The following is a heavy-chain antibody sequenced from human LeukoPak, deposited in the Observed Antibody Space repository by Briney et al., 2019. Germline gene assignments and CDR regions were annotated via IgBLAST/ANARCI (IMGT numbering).Heavy chain of an antibody. Sequence: PSETLSLTCAVYGGSFSGYYWSWIRQPPGKGLEWIGEFNHSGSTNYNPSLKSRVTISVDTSKNQFSLKLSSVTAADTAVYYCVLLGTMVRGVTSTNWFDPWGQGTLVTVSS. CDR1: GGSFSGYY. CDR2: FNHSGST. J-gene: IGHJ5*02. V-gene: IGHV4-34*01. D-gene: IGHD3-10*01. CDR3: VLLGTMVRGVTSTNWFDP.